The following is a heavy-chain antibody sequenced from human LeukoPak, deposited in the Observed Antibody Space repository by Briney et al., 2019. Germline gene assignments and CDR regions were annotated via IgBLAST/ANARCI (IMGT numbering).Heavy chain of an antibody. Sequence: ASVKVSCRASGYTFTSYGISWVRQAPGQGLEWMGWISAYNGNTNYAQKLQGRVTMTTDTSTSTAYMELRSLRSDDTAVYYCAGIAVAGEFDYWGQGTLVTVSS. CDR3: AGIAVAGEFDY. D-gene: IGHD6-19*01. J-gene: IGHJ4*02. V-gene: IGHV1-18*01. CDR1: GYTFTSYG. CDR2: ISAYNGNT.